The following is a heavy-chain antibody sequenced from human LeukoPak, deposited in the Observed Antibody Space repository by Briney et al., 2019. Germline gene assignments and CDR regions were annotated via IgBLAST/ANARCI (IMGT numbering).Heavy chain of an antibody. Sequence: PSETLSLTCAVYGGSFSGYYWSWIRQPPGKGLEWIGEINHSGSTNYNPSLKSRVTISADTSKNQFSLKLNSVTAADTAVYFCARGITMIGRLRSDPWGQGTLVTVSS. D-gene: IGHD3-22*01. CDR3: ARGITMIGRLRSDP. CDR1: GGSFSGYY. V-gene: IGHV4-34*01. J-gene: IGHJ5*02. CDR2: INHSGST.